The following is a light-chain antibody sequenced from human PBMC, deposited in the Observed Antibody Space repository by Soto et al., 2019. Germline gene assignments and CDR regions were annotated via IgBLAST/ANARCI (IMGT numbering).Light chain of an antibody. Sequence: QSALTQHASVSGSPGQSITISCTGTSGDVGSYNLVSWYQQHPGKAPKLMIYEGSKRPSGVSNRFSGSKSGSTASLTISGLQAEDEADYYCCSYARSSTYVFGSGTKLTVL. V-gene: IGLV2-23*01. CDR1: SGDVGSYNL. J-gene: IGLJ1*01. CDR2: EGS. CDR3: CSYARSSTYV.